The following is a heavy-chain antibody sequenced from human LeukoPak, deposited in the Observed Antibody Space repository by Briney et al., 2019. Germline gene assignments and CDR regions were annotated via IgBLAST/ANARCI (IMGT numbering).Heavy chain of an antibody. CDR3: AKTPRSITMYYYGMDV. V-gene: IGHV3-23*01. CDR1: GFTFSNHA. D-gene: IGHD3-10*01. Sequence: GGSLRLSCAASGFTFSNHAMSWARQAPGKGLEWVSAISGSGGSTYYADSVKGQFTISRDNSKNTLYLQMNSLRAEDTAVYYCAKTPRSITMYYYGMDVWGQGTTVTVSS. J-gene: IGHJ6*02. CDR2: ISGSGGST.